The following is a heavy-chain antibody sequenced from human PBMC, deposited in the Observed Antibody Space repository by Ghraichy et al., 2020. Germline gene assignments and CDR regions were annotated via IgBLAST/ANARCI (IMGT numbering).Heavy chain of an antibody. D-gene: IGHD3-10*01. V-gene: IGHV3-23*01. J-gene: IGHJ3*01. CDR3: AKEGGRLGEGAFDV. CDR2: LGADGRST. CDR1: EFTFDGYP. Sequence: ETLSLTCAASEFTFDGYPMTWVRQAPGKGLEWVSTLGADGRSTFYADSMKGRFTISRDKSKRTMYLQMNSLRADDTAVYYCAKEGGRLGEGAFDVWGQGTKVTVSS.